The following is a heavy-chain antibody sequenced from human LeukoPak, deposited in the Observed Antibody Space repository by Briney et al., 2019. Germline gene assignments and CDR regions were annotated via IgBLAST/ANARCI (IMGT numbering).Heavy chain of an antibody. D-gene: IGHD3-22*01. J-gene: IGHJ4*02. CDR3: ARGRYYYDSSGYSLDY. CDR1: GGSISSSSYY. Sequence: SETLSLICTVSGGSISSSSYYWGWIRQPPGKGLEWIGSIYYSGSTYYNPSLKSRVTMSVDTSKNQFSLKLSSVTAADTAVYYCARGRYYYDSSGYSLDYWGQGTLVTVSS. CDR2: IYYSGST. V-gene: IGHV4-39*07.